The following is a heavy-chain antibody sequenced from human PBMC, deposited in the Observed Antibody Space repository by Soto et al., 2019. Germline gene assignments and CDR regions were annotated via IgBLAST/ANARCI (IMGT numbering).Heavy chain of an antibody. CDR3: ARGCGCHIDY. Sequence: QLQLQESGPGLVKPSETLSLTCTVSGGSISSFVYYWGWIRQSPGKGLEWIGSMYEIGNTYYNSSLKSRVTISGDTSKNQSSLKLSSVTAADTAVYYCARGCGCHIDYLCQGTLVTVSS. J-gene: IGHJ4*02. V-gene: IGHV4-39*01. D-gene: IGHD2-21*01. CDR2: MYEIGNT. CDR1: GGSISSFVYY.